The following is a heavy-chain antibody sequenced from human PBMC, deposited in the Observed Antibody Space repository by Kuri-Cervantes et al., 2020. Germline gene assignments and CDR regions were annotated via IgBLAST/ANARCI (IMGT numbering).Heavy chain of an antibody. V-gene: IGHV4-39*01. CDR1: GGSIGSSSYY. CDR2: IYYSGST. Sequence: SETLSLTCTVSGGSIGSSSYYWGWIRQPPGKGLVWIGSIYYSGSTYYNPSLKSRVTISVDTSKNQFSLKLSSVTAADTAVYYCARIFYDFLSGYPRVFDYWGQGTRVTVSS. D-gene: IGHD3-3*01. CDR3: ARIFYDFLSGYPRVFDY. J-gene: IGHJ4*02.